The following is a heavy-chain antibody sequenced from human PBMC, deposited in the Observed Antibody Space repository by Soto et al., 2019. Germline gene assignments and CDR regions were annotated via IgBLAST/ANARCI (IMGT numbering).Heavy chain of an antibody. V-gene: IGHV4-39*01. CDR1: GASITSGNYY. D-gene: IGHD4-4*01. CDR3: ARHPSLYRHLEF. CDR2: MFYRGTT. Sequence: QLQLQESGPRLVKPSETLSLICSVSGASITSGNYYWAWMRQPQGKGLEWIGSMFYRGTTHYNSSLETRFSISADTAKYQISLNLNSVTAADTAIYFCARHPSLYRHLEFWGQGILVTVSS. J-gene: IGHJ4*02.